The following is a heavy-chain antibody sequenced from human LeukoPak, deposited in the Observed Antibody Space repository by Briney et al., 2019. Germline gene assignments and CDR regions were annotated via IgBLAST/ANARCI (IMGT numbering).Heavy chain of an antibody. V-gene: IGHV3-23*01. CDR3: AKDRTGSSAYDLYYFDY. D-gene: IGHD5-12*01. Sequence: PGGSLRLSCAASGFTFSNYAMSWVRQAPGKGLEWVSAISGNGGSTYYADSVKGRFTISRDNSKNTLYLQMNSLRAEDTAVYYCAKDRTGSSAYDLYYFDYWGQGTLVTVSS. CDR1: GFTFSNYA. CDR2: ISGNGGST. J-gene: IGHJ4*02.